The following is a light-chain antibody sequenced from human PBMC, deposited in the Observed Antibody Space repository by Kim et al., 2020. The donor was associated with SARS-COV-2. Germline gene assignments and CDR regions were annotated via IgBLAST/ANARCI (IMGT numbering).Light chain of an antibody. CDR3: QKGYT. J-gene: IGKJ4*01. CDR1: QSIASY. CDR2: AAS. Sequence: SSLSASVGDRVTITCRASQSIASYVNWYQQKPGRAPKLLIYAASSLQHGVPSRFTGSGSETDFTLTISSLQPEDFATYYCQKGYTFGGGTKVDIK. V-gene: IGKV1-39*01.